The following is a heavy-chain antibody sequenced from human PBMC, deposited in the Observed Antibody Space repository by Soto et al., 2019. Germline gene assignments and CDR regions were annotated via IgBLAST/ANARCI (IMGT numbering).Heavy chain of an antibody. CDR3: ARHGRLEVNDFWPNDAFDI. D-gene: IGHD3-3*01. CDR2: IYYSGST. CDR1: GGSINNYY. Sequence: SETLSLTCTVSGGSINNYYWSWIRQPPGKGLEWIGYIYYSGSTNYNPSLKSRVTISVDTSKIQFSLKVSSVTAADTAVYYCARHGRLEVNDFWPNDAFDIWGQGTMVTVSS. J-gene: IGHJ3*02. V-gene: IGHV4-59*08.